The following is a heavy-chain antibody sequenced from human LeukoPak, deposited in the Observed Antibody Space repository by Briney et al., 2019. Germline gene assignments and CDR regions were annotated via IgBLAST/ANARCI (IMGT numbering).Heavy chain of an antibody. Sequence: PSETLSLTCTVSGGSISSYYWGWIRQPPGKGLEWIGSIYYSGSTYYNPSLKSRVTISVDTSKNQFSLKLSSVTAADTAVYYCARGRFFRWGSRHYYFDYWGQGTLVTVSS. V-gene: IGHV4-39*07. D-gene: IGHD7-27*01. J-gene: IGHJ4*02. CDR1: GGSISSYY. CDR3: ARGRFFRWGSRHYYFDY. CDR2: IYYSGST.